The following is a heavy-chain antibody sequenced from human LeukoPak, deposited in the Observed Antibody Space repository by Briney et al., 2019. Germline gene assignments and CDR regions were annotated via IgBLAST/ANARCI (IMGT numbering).Heavy chain of an antibody. Sequence: PGRSLRLSCAASGFTFSTYGMHWVRQAPGNGLEWVTFISYDGSNKYSADSVKGRFTISRDNSKNTLYLQLDSLRAEDTAVYYCAKDSSSSNHFYGMDVWGQGTTVTVSS. J-gene: IGHJ6*02. D-gene: IGHD6-6*01. CDR1: GFTFSTYG. V-gene: IGHV3-30*18. CDR2: ISYDGSNK. CDR3: AKDSSSSNHFYGMDV.